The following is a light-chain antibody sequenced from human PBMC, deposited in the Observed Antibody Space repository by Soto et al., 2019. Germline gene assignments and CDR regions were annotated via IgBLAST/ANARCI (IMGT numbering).Light chain of an antibody. CDR2: GAS. J-gene: IGKJ2*01. Sequence: EIVLTQSPGTLSLSPGERATLSCRASQSVSSSYLAWYQQKPSQAPRLLIYGASSSATGTPDKFSGSGSGTYFTLTISRLEPEDFSVYYCQQSGSALYTFGQWTKLEIK. CDR3: QQSGSALYT. V-gene: IGKV3-20*01. CDR1: QSVSSSY.